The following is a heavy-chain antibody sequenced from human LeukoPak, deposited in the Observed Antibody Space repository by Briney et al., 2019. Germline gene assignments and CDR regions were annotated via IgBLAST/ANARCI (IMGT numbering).Heavy chain of an antibody. CDR3: AREPLFSTFGVVITRFDY. D-gene: IGHD3-3*01. V-gene: IGHV1-46*01. Sequence: AASVKVSCKASGYTFTSYYMHWVRQAPGQGLEWMGIINPSGGSTSYAQKFQGRVTMTRDTSTSTVYMELSSLRSEDTAVYYCAREPLFSTFGVVITRFDYWGQGTLVTVSS. CDR2: INPSGGST. J-gene: IGHJ4*02. CDR1: GYTFTSYY.